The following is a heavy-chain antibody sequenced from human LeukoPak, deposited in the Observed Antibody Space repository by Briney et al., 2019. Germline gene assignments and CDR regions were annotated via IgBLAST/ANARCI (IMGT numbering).Heavy chain of an antibody. CDR2: IKTDGSST. D-gene: IGHD2-15*01. J-gene: IGHJ3*02. Sequence: PGGSLRLSCAASGFTFSTYWMHWVRHTPGKGLVWVSRIKTDGSSTYYADSVKGRFTISRDNAKNTLYLQMNSLRAEDTAVYYCAREAYCSGGSCYSGRAFDIWGQGTMVTVSS. CDR1: GFTFSTYW. V-gene: IGHV3-74*01. CDR3: AREAYCSGGSCYSGRAFDI.